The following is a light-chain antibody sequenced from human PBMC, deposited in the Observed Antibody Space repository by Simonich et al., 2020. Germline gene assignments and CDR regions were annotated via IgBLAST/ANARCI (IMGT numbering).Light chain of an antibody. J-gene: IGKJ1*01. CDR3: QQYNNWPRT. CDR1: QSVSSN. Sequence: EIVMTQSPATLSVSPLERATLSCRASQSVSSNVAWYQQKPGQAPRLLTYGASTRATGIPARFSGSGSGTEFTLTISSLQSEDFAVYYCQQYNNWPRTFGQGTKVEIK. V-gene: IGKV3-15*01. CDR2: GAS.